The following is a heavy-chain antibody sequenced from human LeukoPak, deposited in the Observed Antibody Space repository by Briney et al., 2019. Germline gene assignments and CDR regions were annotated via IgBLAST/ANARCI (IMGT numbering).Heavy chain of an antibody. CDR3: ARGNTIFGVVTPYYYYGMDV. J-gene: IGHJ6*02. V-gene: IGHV4-34*01. Sequence: NTSETLSLTCAVYGGSFSGYYWNWIRQPPGKGLEWIGEINHSGSTNYNPSLKSRVTISVDTSKNQFSLKLSSVTAADTAVYYCARGNTIFGVVTPYYYYGMDVWGQGTTVTVSS. CDR2: INHSGST. D-gene: IGHD3-3*01. CDR1: GGSFSGYY.